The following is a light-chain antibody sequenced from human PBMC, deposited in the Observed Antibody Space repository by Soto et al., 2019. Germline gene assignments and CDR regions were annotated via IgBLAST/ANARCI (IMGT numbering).Light chain of an antibody. J-gene: IGKJ5*01. CDR3: QQCNDWPLIT. V-gene: IGKV3-15*01. CDR2: GAS. Sequence: ELVMTQSPATLSVSPGERATLSCRASQSVNSYLAWYQQRPGQAPRLLIYGASTRATGVPARFSGSGSGTEFTLTISSLQSEDFAVYYCQQCNDWPLITFGQGTRLEAK. CDR1: QSVNSY.